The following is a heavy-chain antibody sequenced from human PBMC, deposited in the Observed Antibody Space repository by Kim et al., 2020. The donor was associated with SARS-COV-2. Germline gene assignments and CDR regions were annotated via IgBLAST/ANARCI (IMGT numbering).Heavy chain of an antibody. CDR1: GFTVSSNY. V-gene: IGHV3-53*01. CDR3: AGSIAVAGTGGYYYYGMDV. D-gene: IGHD6-19*01. CDR2: IYSGGST. J-gene: IGHJ6*02. Sequence: GGSLRLSCAASGFTVSSNYMSWIRQAPGKGLEWVSVIYSGGSTYYADSVKGRFTISRDNSKNTLYLQMNSLRAEDTAVYYCAGSIAVAGTGGYYYYGMDVWGQGTTVTVSS.